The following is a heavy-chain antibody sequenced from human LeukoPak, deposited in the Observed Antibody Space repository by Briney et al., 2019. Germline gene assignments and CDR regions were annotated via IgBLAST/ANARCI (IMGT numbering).Heavy chain of an antibody. Sequence: GESLKISCKGSGYSFTSYWIGWVRQMPGKGLEWMGIIYPGDSGTRYSPSFQGQVTISADKSISTAYLQWSSLKASDTAMYYCARGVVPAAIPNNWFDPWGQGTLVTVSS. J-gene: IGHJ5*02. CDR2: IYPGDSGT. CDR3: ARGVVPAAIPNNWFDP. D-gene: IGHD2-2*01. V-gene: IGHV5-51*01. CDR1: GYSFTSYW.